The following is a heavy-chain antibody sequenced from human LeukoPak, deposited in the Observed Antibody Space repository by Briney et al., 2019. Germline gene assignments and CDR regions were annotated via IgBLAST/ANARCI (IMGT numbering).Heavy chain of an antibody. V-gene: IGHV4-4*07. D-gene: IGHD3-10*01. J-gene: IGHJ5*02. Sequence: SETLSLTCTVSGGSISSYYWSWIRQPAGKGLEWIGRIYTSGSTNYNPSLKSRVTMSVDASKNQFSLKLSSVTAADTAVYYCARSISGSGSYRFDPWGQGTLVTVSS. CDR1: GGSISSYY. CDR3: ARSISGSGSYRFDP. CDR2: IYTSGST.